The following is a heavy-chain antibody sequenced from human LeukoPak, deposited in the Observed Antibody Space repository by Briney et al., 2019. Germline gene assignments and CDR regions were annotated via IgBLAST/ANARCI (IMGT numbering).Heavy chain of an antibody. CDR3: ARDPGSYDY. Sequence: GGSLRLSCTASGFSFSDYFMSRIRQAPGGRMEWIAHISSSGGTMNYADSVKGRFTISRDNAKNSLYLHMNSLRADDTAVYYCARDPGSYDYWGQGTLVTVSS. V-gene: IGHV3-11*01. CDR1: GFSFSDYF. D-gene: IGHD3-10*01. J-gene: IGHJ4*02. CDR2: ISSSGGTM.